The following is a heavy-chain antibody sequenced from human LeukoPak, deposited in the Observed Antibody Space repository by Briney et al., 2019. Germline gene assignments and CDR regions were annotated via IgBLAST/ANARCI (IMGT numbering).Heavy chain of an antibody. V-gene: IGHV4-39*01. J-gene: IGHJ5*02. Sequence: SETLSLTCTVSGGSISSRSSCWVWIRQPPGKGLEWIGSIYYSGSTYCNPSLKSRVTISVDTSKYQFSLRLSSVTAADTALYYCASAGYGGSTYYYENWFDPWGQGTLVTVSS. D-gene: IGHD3-22*01. CDR1: GGSISSRSSC. CDR2: IYYSGST. CDR3: ASAGYGGSTYYYENWFDP.